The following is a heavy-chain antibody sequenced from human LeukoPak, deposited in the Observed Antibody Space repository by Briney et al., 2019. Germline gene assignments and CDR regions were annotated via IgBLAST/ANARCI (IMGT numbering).Heavy chain of an antibody. Sequence: GGSLRLSCAASGFTFTNYPMSWVRQAPGKGLEWVAVISYDGRNKHYPDSVKGRFTISRDISTDTLWLQMDSLRTEDTAVYYCAKGPLRGTAAAIDYWGQGTLVTVSS. CDR1: GFTFTNYP. CDR2: ISYDGRNK. V-gene: IGHV3-30*18. J-gene: IGHJ4*02. CDR3: AKGPLRGTAAAIDY. D-gene: IGHD2-2*01.